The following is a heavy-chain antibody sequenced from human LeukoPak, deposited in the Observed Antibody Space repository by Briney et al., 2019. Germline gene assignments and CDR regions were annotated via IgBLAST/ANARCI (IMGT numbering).Heavy chain of an antibody. V-gene: IGHV3-49*01. CDR1: GFTLDDYA. D-gene: IGHD5-12*01. J-gene: IGHJ4*02. CDR3: TREVADTTITN. CDR2: IRSKAYSGTT. Sequence: GGSLRLSCTASGFTLDDYAMSWFRQAPGMGLEWVGFIRSKAYSGTTEYAASVKGRFTISRDGSKNIAYLQMSSLKTEDTAVYYCTREVADTTITNWGQGTLVTVSS.